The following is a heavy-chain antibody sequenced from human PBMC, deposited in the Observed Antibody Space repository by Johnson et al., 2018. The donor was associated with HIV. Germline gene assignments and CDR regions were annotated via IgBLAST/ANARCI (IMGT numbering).Heavy chain of an antibody. CDR2: INSDGSIT. CDR1: GFTFSDYY. J-gene: IGHJ3*02. D-gene: IGHD6-19*01. V-gene: IGHV3-11*05. Sequence: QVQLVESGGGLVKPGGSLRLSCAASGFTFSDYYMSWIRQAPGKGLVWVSRINSDGSITTYADSVKGRLTISRDNAKNSLYLQVNSLRAEDMTVYYCAKGGSGGGGAFDIWGQGTMVTVSS. CDR3: AKGGSGGGGAFDI.